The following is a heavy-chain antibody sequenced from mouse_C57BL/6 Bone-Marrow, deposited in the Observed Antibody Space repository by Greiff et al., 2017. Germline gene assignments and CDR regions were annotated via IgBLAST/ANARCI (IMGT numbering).Heavy chain of an antibody. V-gene: IGHV5-6*01. Sequence: EVKVVESGGDLVKPGGSLKLSCAASGFTFSSYGMSWVRQTPDKRLEWVATISSGGSYTYYPYSVKGRFTISRDNAKNTLYLQMSSLKSEDTAMYYCAGKLGRSDAMDYWGQGTSVTVSS. D-gene: IGHD4-1*01. CDR3: AGKLGRSDAMDY. CDR1: GFTFSSYG. CDR2: ISSGGSYT. J-gene: IGHJ4*01.